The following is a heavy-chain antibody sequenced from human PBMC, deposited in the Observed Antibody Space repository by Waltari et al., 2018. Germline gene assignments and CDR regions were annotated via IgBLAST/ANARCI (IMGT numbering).Heavy chain of an antibody. Sequence: QVQLVQSGAEVKKPGASVKVSCKASGYTFTGYYMHWVRQAPGQGLEWMGWINPNSGGTNYAQKFQGRVTMTRDTSISTAYMELSRLRSDDTAVYYCASSVNYDFWSGYPSRAFDIWGQGTMVTVSS. CDR2: INPNSGGT. CDR1: GYTFTGYY. V-gene: IGHV1-2*02. CDR3: ASSVNYDFWSGYPSRAFDI. D-gene: IGHD3-3*01. J-gene: IGHJ3*02.